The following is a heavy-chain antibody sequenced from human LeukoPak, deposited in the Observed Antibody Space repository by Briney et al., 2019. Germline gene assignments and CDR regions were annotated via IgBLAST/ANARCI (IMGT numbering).Heavy chain of an antibody. CDR2: IIPILGIA. CDR3: ASQGDIAVVPGGMDV. D-gene: IGHD6-19*01. CDR1: GGTFSSYA. V-gene: IGHV1-69*04. Sequence: SVKVSCKASGGTFSSYAISWVRQAPGQGLEWMGRIIPILGIANYAQKFQGRVTITADKSTSTAYMELSSLRSEDTAVYYCASQGDIAVVPGGMDVWGQGTTVTVSS. J-gene: IGHJ6*02.